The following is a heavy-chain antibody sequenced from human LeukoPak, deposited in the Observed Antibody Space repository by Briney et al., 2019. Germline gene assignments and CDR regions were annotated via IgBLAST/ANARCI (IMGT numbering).Heavy chain of an antibody. D-gene: IGHD3-22*01. CDR1: AGSINNFY. V-gene: IGHV4-59*08. J-gene: IGHJ6*02. CDR2: IHYSGST. CDR3: ARQLYNSSPGHYYYGMDV. Sequence: SETLSPTCTVSAGSINNFYWSWIRQPPGKGLEWLGYIHYSGSTNYNPSVKTRVTMSVDASKNQFSLKLSPVTAADTAVYFCARQLYNSSPGHYYYGMDVWGQGTTVTVSS.